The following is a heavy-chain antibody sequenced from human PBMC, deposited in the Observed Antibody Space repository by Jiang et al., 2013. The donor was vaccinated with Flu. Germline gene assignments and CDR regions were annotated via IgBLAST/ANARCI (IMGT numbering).Heavy chain of an antibody. D-gene: IGHD6-19*01. Sequence: GFTFSSYAMSWVRQAPGKGLEWVSAISGSGGSTYYADSVKGRFTISRDNSKNTLYLQMNSLRAEDTAVYYCAKARYSSGWYPFDYWGQGTLVTVSS. CDR3: AKARYSSGWYPFDY. J-gene: IGHJ4*02. V-gene: IGHV3-23*01. CDR1: GFTFSSYA. CDR2: ISGSGGST.